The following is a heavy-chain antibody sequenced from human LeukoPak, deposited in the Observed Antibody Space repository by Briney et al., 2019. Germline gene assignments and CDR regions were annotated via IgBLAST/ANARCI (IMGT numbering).Heavy chain of an antibody. V-gene: IGHV3-48*01. CDR2: ISGSSGTI. J-gene: IGHJ4*02. CDR3: ARDKRPPRYGELFEVSFDY. D-gene: IGHD3-10*01. CDR1: GFTFSGYS. Sequence: TGRSLRLSCAASGFTFSGYSMNWVRQAPGKGLEWVSYISGSSGTIYYADSVKGRFTISRDNAKNSLYLQMNSLRVEDTAVYYCARDKRPPRYGELFEVSFDYWGLGTLVTVSS.